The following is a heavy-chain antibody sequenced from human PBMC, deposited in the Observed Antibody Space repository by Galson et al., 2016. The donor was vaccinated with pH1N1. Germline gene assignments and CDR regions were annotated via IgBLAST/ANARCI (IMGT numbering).Heavy chain of an antibody. CDR2: IYPGDSDT. CDR3: ARRSAVAGVDY. CDR1: GYSFSSHW. Sequence: ESLKISCQGSGYSFSSHWIGWVRQMPGKGLEWMGIIYPGDSDTKYSPSFQGQVTFSANKSSNTAYVQWNSLKTSDTAMYFCARRSAVAGVDYWGRGTLVTVSS. J-gene: IGHJ2*01. D-gene: IGHD6-19*01. V-gene: IGHV5-51*01.